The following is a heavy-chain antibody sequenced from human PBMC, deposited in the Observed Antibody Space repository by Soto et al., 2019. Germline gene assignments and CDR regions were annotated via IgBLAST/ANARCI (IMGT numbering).Heavy chain of an antibody. CDR1: GFTVSSHY. V-gene: IGHV3-53*01. J-gene: IGHJ6*01. Sequence: EVQLVESGGGLIQPGGSLRLSCAASGFTVSSHYMSWVRQAPGKGLEWVSVIYSGGSTYYADSVKCRFTISRDNSKNTPYRQLHSRIAEYTVLYYRARDRPGQGSTLYLFCSGVWGQGHTANVSS. CDR2: IYSGGST. CDR3: ARDRPGQGSTLYLFCSGV. D-gene: IGHD2-15*01.